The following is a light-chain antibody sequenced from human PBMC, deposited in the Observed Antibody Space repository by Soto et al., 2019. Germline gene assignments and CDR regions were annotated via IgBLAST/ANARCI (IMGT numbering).Light chain of an antibody. V-gene: IGLV7-43*01. CDR1: TGAVTSGYY. CDR2: STT. J-gene: IGLJ3*02. CDR3: LVYDGGLEV. Sequence: AVVTQEPSLTVSPGGTGTLTCASSTGAVTSGYYVNGFQQKPGQAPTELIFSTTNKHSWTPARFSGSLLGGKAALTLSGVQPDEEADYYRLVYDGGLEVLGGGTELTVL.